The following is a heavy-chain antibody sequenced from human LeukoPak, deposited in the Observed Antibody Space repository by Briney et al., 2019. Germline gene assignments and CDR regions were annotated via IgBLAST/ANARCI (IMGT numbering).Heavy chain of an antibody. CDR3: ARVPNYYYSNYYPFYYYMDV. Sequence: PGGSLRLSCAASGFTFSSYGMHWVRQAPGKGLEWVAVISYDGSNKYYADSVKGRFTISRDNSKNTLYLQMNSLRAEDTAVYYCARVPNYYYSNYYPFYYYMDVWGKGTTVTVSS. D-gene: IGHD4-11*01. CDR2: ISYDGSNK. CDR1: GFTFSSYG. V-gene: IGHV3-30*03. J-gene: IGHJ6*03.